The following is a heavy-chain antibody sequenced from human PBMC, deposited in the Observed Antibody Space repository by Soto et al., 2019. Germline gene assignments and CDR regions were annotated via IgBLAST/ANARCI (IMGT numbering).Heavy chain of an antibody. CDR3: AREPSLESRMGIGFHI. Sequence: QVQLVESGGGVVQPGRSLRLSCAASGFTLSNYAMHWVRQAPGKGLEWVAVLSYDGSNKYYADAVKGRSTISRDNSQNRRDLQVSTLRPEDTAGFDCAREPSLESRMGIGFHIWGQGAIVTVSS. CDR1: GFTLSNYA. CDR2: LSYDGSNK. D-gene: IGHD1-1*01. J-gene: IGHJ3*02. V-gene: IGHV3-30-3*01.